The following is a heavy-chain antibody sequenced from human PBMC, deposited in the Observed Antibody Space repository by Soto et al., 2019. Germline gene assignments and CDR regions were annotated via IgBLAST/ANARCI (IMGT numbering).Heavy chain of an antibody. V-gene: IGHV3-49*03. CDR1: GFTFGDYA. Sequence: GGSLRLSCTASGFTFGDYAMSWFRQAPGKGLEWVGFIRSKAYGGTTEYAASVKGRFTISRDDSKSIAYLQMNSLKTEDTAVYYCTRGPDGYCSGGSCFYFDYWGQGTLVTVSS. J-gene: IGHJ4*02. CDR2: IRSKAYGGTT. D-gene: IGHD2-15*01. CDR3: TRGPDGYCSGGSCFYFDY.